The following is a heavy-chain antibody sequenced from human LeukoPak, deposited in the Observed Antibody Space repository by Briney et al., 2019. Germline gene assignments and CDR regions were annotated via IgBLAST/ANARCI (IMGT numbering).Heavy chain of an antibody. J-gene: IGHJ4*02. CDR2: IYHSGST. CDR3: ARGGSGWPYYFDY. D-gene: IGHD6-19*01. Sequence: SGTLSLTCAVSGGSISSSNWWNWVRQPPGKGLEWIGEIYHSGSTNYNPSLKSRVTISLDKSKNQFSLKLRSVTAADTAVYYCARGGSGWPYYFDYWGQGTLVTVSS. V-gene: IGHV4-4*02. CDR1: GGSISSSNW.